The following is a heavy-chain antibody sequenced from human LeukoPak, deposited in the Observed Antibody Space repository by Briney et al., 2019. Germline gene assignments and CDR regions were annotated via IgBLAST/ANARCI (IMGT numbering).Heavy chain of an antibody. CDR3: ARNQQLGGHSCYYYGMDV. V-gene: IGHV3-23*01. CDR1: GFTFSSYW. D-gene: IGHD3-16*01. CDR2: ISGGGVTT. Sequence: PGGSLRLSCAASGFTFSSYWMSWVRQAPGKGLEWVSGISGGGVTTYYADSVKGRFTISRDNSKHTLYLQMNSLRADDTAIYYCARNQQLGGHSCYYYGMDVWGQGTTVTVSS. J-gene: IGHJ6*02.